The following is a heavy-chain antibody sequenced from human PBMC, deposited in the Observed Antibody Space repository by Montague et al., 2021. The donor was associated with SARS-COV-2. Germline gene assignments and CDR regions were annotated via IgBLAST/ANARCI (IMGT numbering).Heavy chain of an antibody. D-gene: IGHD3-9*01. CDR3: ARHGPYYEISTGYFRPYYFDP. Sequence: SETLSLTCSVSGGTLSSTSFYWGWIRQPPGMGLEWIGTMHDSARPYYNPSLQSRVTISADRSKNRFSLNLGSVTASDTAVYYCARHGPYYEISTGYFRPYYFDPWGQGTLVTVAS. CDR1: GGTLSSTSFY. CDR2: MHDSARP. J-gene: IGHJ4*02. V-gene: IGHV4-39*01.